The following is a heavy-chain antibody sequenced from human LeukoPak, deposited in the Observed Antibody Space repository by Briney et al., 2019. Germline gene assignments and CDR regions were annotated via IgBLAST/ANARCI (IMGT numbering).Heavy chain of an antibody. CDR3: ARARVDYGDYGDYFDY. CDR2: IIPISGTA. D-gene: IGHD4-17*01. CDR1: GGTFSSYA. Sequence: ASVKVSCKASGGTFSSYAISWVRQAPGQGLEWMGGIIPISGTAHYAQKFQGRVTITADKSTSTAYMELSSLRSEDTAVYYCARARVDYGDYGDYFDYWGQGTLVTVSS. J-gene: IGHJ4*02. V-gene: IGHV1-69*06.